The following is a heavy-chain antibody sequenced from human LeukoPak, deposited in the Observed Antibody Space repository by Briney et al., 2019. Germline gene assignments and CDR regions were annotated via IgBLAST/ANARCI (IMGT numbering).Heavy chain of an antibody. D-gene: IGHD5-12*01. V-gene: IGHV3-21*01. CDR2: ISSSSSYI. CDR3: ARDYIGGPYYFDY. CDR1: GFTFSSYS. J-gene: IGHJ4*02. Sequence: GGSLRLSCAASGFTFSSYSMNWVRQAPGKGLEWVSSISSSSSYIYYADSVKGRFTISRDNAKNSLYLQMNSLRAEDTAVYFCARDYIGGPYYFDYWGQGTLVTVSS.